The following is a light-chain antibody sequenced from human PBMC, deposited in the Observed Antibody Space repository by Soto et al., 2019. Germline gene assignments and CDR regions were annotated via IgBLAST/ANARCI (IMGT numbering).Light chain of an antibody. CDR1: QSLTSSY. CDR2: GAS. Sequence: EIVLTQSPGTLSLSPGERATLSCRASQSLTSSYLAWYQHRPGQAPRLLIHGASTRATGFPARFSGSGSGTDFTLTISSLQSEDFAVYYCQQYNNWPWTFGQGTKVDIK. V-gene: IGKV3-15*01. J-gene: IGKJ1*01. CDR3: QQYNNWPWT.